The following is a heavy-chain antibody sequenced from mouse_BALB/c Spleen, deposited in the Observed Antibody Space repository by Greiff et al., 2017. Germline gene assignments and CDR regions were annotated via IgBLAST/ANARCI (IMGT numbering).Heavy chain of an antibody. CDR2: ISYSGST. CDR3: ARKKYGNYDWFAY. V-gene: IGHV3-2*02. D-gene: IGHD2-10*02. CDR1: GYSITSDYA. J-gene: IGHJ3*01. Sequence: EVKLLESGPGLVKPSQSLSLTCTVTGYSITSDYAWNWIRQFPGNKLEWMGYISYSGSTSYNPSLKSRISITRDTSKNQFFLQLNSVTTEDTATYYCARKKYGNYDWFAYWGQGTLVTVSA.